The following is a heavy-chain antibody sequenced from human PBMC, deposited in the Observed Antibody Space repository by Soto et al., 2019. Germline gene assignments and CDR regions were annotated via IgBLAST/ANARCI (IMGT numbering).Heavy chain of an antibody. D-gene: IGHD3-10*01. Sequence: QVQLVESGGGVVQPGRSLRLSCAASGFTFSSYAMHWVRQAPGKGLEWVAVISYDGSNKYYADSVKGRFTISRDNARDTLYLHMNSLRPANTAVYYCSGVTSGGEKDAFDTWGHGTMVTVSS. CDR2: ISYDGSNK. V-gene: IGHV3-30-3*01. CDR3: SGVTSGGEKDAFDT. J-gene: IGHJ3*02. CDR1: GFTFSSYA.